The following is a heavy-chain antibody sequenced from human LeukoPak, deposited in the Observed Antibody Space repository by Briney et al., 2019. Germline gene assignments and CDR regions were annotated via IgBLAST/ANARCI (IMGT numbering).Heavy chain of an antibody. D-gene: IGHD2-8*01. Sequence: GGSLRLSCAASGFTFSSYGMHWVRQAPGKGLEWVAVTWYDGSNKYSADSVKGRFTISRDNSKNTLYLQMNSLRAEDTAVYYCARDGGFCTNGVCFFDFWGQGTLVTVSS. V-gene: IGHV3-33*01. CDR3: ARDGGFCTNGVCFFDF. CDR2: TWYDGSNK. J-gene: IGHJ4*02. CDR1: GFTFSSYG.